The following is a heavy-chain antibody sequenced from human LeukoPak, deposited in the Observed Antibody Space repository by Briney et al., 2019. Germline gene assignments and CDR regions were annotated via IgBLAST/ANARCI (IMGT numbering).Heavy chain of an antibody. Sequence: SETLSLTCTVSGGSISSYCWSWIRQPPGKGLEWIGYIYYSGSTNYNPSLKSRVTISVDTSKNQFSLKLSSVTAADTAVYYCARETRSERWLQYFDYWGQGTLVTVSS. J-gene: IGHJ4*02. CDR2: IYYSGST. V-gene: IGHV4-59*01. CDR3: ARETRSERWLQYFDY. CDR1: GGSISSYC. D-gene: IGHD5-24*01.